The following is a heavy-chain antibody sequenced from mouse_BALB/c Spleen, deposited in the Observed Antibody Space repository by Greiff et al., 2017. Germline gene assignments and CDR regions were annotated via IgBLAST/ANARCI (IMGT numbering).Heavy chain of an antibody. V-gene: IGHV1S132*01. CDR3: ARKFAY. CDR2: IFPGTGTT. CDR1: GYTFTSYW. J-gene: IGHJ3*01. Sequence: LVESGAELVKPGASVKLSCKTSGYTFTSYWIQWVKQRPGQGLGWIGEIFPGTGTTYYNEKFKGKATLTIDTSSSTAYMQLSSLTSEDSAVYFCARKFAYWGQGTLVTVSA.